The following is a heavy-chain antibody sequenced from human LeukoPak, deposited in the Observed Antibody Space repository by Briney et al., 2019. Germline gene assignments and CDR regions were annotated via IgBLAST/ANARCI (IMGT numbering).Heavy chain of an antibody. Sequence: PGGSLRLSCAASGFTFSSYWMSWVRQAPGKGLEWVANINQDGSEKYYVDSVKGRFTISRDNAKNSLYLQMNSLRAEDTAVYYCARCPYDSSGYYYVPSYSDYWGQGTLVTVSS. CDR2: INQDGSEK. V-gene: IGHV3-7*01. D-gene: IGHD3-22*01. CDR1: GFTFSSYW. J-gene: IGHJ4*02. CDR3: ARCPYDSSGYYYVPSYSDY.